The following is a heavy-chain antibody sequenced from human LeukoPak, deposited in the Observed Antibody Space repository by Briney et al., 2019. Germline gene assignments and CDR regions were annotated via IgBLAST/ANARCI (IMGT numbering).Heavy chain of an antibody. CDR3: TTYGSGRKFDY. D-gene: IGHD3-10*01. Sequence: AGGSLRLSCAASGFSFSDAWMSWVRQIPGKGLEWVGRIESKTDGGTTDYAAPVKGRFTISRDDSTNTLYLQMNSLKSEDTAVYYCTTYGSGRKFDYWGQGILVTVSS. J-gene: IGHJ4*02. CDR1: GFSFSDAW. V-gene: IGHV3-15*04. CDR2: IESKTDGGTT.